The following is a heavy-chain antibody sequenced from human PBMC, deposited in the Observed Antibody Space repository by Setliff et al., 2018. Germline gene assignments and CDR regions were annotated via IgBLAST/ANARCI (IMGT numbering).Heavy chain of an antibody. Sequence: SETLSLTCAVYGGSFSGYYWSWIRQSPEKGLEWIGEISHSGNTNYNPSLKSRVTISIDTSKNQFSLKVNSVTAADTAVYYCARRDSTSYYGYSFDFWGRGTLVTVSS. CDR2: ISHSGNT. CDR1: GGSFSGYY. V-gene: IGHV4-34*01. J-gene: IGHJ4*02. D-gene: IGHD3-22*01. CDR3: ARRDSTSYYGYSFDF.